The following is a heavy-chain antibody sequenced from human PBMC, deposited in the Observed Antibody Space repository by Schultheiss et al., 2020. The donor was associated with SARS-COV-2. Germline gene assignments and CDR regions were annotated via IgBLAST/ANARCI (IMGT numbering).Heavy chain of an antibody. CDR1: GFSLSTSGVG. V-gene: IGHV2-5*02. D-gene: IGHD3-22*01. CDR3: AHTTYYYDSSGFIGFDY. CDR2: IYWDDDK. Sequence: SGPTLVKPTQTLTLTCTFSGFSLSTSGVGVGWIRQPPGKALEWLALIYWDDDKRYSPSLKSRLTITKDTSKNQVVLTMTNMDPVDTATYYCAHTTYYYDSSGFIGFDYWGQGTLVTVSS. J-gene: IGHJ4*02.